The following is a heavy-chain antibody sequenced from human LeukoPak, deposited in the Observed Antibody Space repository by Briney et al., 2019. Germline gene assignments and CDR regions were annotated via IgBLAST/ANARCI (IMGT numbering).Heavy chain of an antibody. V-gene: IGHV3-7*01. D-gene: IGHD6-13*01. CDR3: ASSLKYSSSLYYFDY. CDR1: GFTFSSYW. CDR2: IKQDGSEK. Sequence: HTGRSLRLSCAASGFTFSSYWMSWVRQAPGKGLEWVANIKQDGSEKYYVDSVKGRFTISRDNAKNSLYLQMNSLRAEDTAVYYCASSLKYSSSLYYFDYWGQGTLVTVSS. J-gene: IGHJ4*02.